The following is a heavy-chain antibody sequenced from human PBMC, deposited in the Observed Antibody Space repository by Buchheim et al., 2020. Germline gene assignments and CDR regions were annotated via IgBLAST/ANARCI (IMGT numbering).Heavy chain of an antibody. J-gene: IGHJ4*02. D-gene: IGHD6-13*01. V-gene: IGHV3-15*07. CDR2: IKSKTDGGTT. CDR1: GFTFSTYW. Sequence: EVQLVESGGGLVQPGGSLRLSCAASGFTFSTYWMNWVRQAPGKGLEWVGRIKSKTDGGTTDYAAPVKGRFTISRDDSKKTLYLQMNSLKTEDTAVYYCTTDLIAAAGTLPVDYWGQGTL. CDR3: TTDLIAAAGTLPVDY.